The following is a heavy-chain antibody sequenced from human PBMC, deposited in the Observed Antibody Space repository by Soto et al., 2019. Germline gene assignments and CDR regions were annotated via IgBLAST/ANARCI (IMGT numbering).Heavy chain of an antibody. V-gene: IGHV1-18*04. D-gene: IGHD3-10*01. CDR2: ISAYKGGT. CDR1: GYTFTSYG. CDR3: ARDLDGSGSYYTDY. J-gene: IGHJ4*02. Sequence: AAVKVSCKASGYTFTSYGISWVRQAPGQGLEWMGWISAYKGGTNYAQNLRGRVTMTTDTSTNTAYMELRSLRDDDTAVYYCARDLDGSGSYYTDYWGPGTLVTVSS.